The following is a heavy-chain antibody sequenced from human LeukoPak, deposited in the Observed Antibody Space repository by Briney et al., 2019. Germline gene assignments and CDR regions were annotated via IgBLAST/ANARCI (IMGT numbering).Heavy chain of an antibody. CDR3: ARDFGDHRIDY. J-gene: IGHJ4*02. Sequence: PSKTLSLTCTVSGGSISGSSYYWGWIRQPPGEGLEWIGSILYSGTSHYDPSLKSRVTISVDTSKSQFSLRLTSVTAADTAVYYCARDFGDHRIDYWGQGTLVTVSS. D-gene: IGHD4-17*01. CDR2: ILYSGTS. CDR1: GGSISGSSYY. V-gene: IGHV4-39*01.